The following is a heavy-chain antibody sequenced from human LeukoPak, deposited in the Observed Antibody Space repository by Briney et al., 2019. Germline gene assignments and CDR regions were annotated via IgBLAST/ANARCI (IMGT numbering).Heavy chain of an antibody. CDR3: ARALWFGEPYFDY. CDR2: IYYSGST. V-gene: IGHV4-39*01. J-gene: IGHJ4*02. D-gene: IGHD3-10*01. Sequence: RPSETLSLTCTVSGGSISSSSYYWGWIRQPPGKGLEWIGSIYYSGSTYYNPSLKSRVTISVDTSKNQFSLKLSSVTAADTAVYYCARALWFGEPYFDYWGQGTLVTVSS. CDR1: GGSISSSSYY.